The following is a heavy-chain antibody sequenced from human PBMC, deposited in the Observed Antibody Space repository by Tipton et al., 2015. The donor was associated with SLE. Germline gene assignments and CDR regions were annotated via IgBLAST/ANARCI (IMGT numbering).Heavy chain of an antibody. J-gene: IGHJ3*02. Sequence: SLRLSCAASGFTVSSNYMSWVRQAPGKGLEWVSVIYSGGSTYYADSVKGRFTISRDNSKNTLYLQMNSLRAEDTAVYYCARAYCSGGSCYYAFDIWGQGTMVTVSS. D-gene: IGHD2-15*01. CDR3: ARAYCSGGSCYYAFDI. CDR2: IYSGGST. V-gene: IGHV3-66*01. CDR1: GFTVSSNY.